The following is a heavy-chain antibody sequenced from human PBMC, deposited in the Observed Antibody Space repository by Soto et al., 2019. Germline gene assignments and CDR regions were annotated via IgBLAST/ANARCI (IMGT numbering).Heavy chain of an antibody. J-gene: IGHJ5*02. CDR1: GFLFINAW. CDR3: TTTYTGGSFYT. Sequence: EVQVEESGGGLVQPGKSLRLSCAASGFLFINAWMNWVRQAPGKGLEWVGRIKSETGGGTTDYAAPVKGRFTIARDDSKNMLYLQMNSLKTEDTAVYYCTTTYTGGSFYTWGQGTLVTVSS. D-gene: IGHD1-26*01. V-gene: IGHV3-15*07. CDR2: IKSETGGGTT.